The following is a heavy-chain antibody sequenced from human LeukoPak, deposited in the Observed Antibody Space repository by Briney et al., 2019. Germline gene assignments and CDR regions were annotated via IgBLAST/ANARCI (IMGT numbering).Heavy chain of an antibody. D-gene: IGHD2-2*01. CDR1: GFTFRSYW. CDR3: ARGSSTSCFDY. CDR2: INQGGSVQ. Sequence: GGSLRLSCAASGFTFRSYWMSWVRQAPGKGLEWVANINQGGSVQYYMDSVKGRFTISRDNAKNSLYLQMNSLRAEDTAVYYCARGSSTSCFDYWGQGTLVTVSS. J-gene: IGHJ4*02. V-gene: IGHV3-7*04.